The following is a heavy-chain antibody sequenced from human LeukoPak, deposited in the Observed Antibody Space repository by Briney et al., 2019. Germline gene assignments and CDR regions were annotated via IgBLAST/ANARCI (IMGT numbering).Heavy chain of an antibody. CDR2: IYHSGSP. CDR3: ARGPYYYGSGSFDY. V-gene: IGHV4-31*03. CDR1: GDSINSGGHY. Sequence: SETLSLTCTVSGDSINSGGHYWTWIRQHPGKGPECIGHIYHSGSPSYNPSLKSRVTISMDTSKNQFSLKLSSVTAADTAVYYCARGPYYYGSGSFDYWGQGTLVTVSS. J-gene: IGHJ4*02. D-gene: IGHD3-10*01.